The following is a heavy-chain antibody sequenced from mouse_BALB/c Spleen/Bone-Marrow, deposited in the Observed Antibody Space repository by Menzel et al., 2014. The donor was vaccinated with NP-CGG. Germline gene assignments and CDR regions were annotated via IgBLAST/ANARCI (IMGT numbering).Heavy chain of an antibody. Sequence: VQLQESGAELVKPGASVKLSCKASGYTFTSYWMYWVIQRPGQGLEWIGEINPRSGRTNYNEKFKSRATRTVDKSSSTAYMQLSSLTSEDSAVYYCARGLYGAMDYWGQGTSVTVSS. D-gene: IGHD1-1*01. CDR2: INPRSGRT. J-gene: IGHJ4*01. V-gene: IGHV1S81*02. CDR3: ARGLYGAMDY. CDR1: GYTFTSYW.